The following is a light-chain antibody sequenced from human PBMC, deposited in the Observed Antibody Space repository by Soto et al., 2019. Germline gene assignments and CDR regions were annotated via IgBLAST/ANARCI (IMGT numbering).Light chain of an antibody. V-gene: IGKV3-15*01. CDR3: QQYNNWPIT. CDR2: GAS. CDR1: QSVSSN. J-gene: IGKJ5*01. Sequence: EIVMTQSPATLSVSPGERATLSCRASQSVSSNLAWYQQKPAQPPRLLIYGASTRATGIPARFSGSGSGTEFTLTISSLQSEDFAVYYCQQYNNWPITFGQGTRLEIK.